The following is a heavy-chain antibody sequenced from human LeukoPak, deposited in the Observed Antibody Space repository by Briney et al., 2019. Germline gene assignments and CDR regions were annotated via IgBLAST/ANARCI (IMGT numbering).Heavy chain of an antibody. D-gene: IGHD2-15*01. Sequence: GGSLRLSCAASGFTFSSYSMQWVRQAPGKGLEWVSHISSSGSTIYYADSVKGRFTISRDNAKESLYLQMSSPRDEDTAVYYCVFPYWQDLDHWGQGTLVTVSS. CDR1: GFTFSSYS. CDR3: VFPYWQDLDH. J-gene: IGHJ4*02. V-gene: IGHV3-48*02. CDR2: ISSSGSTI.